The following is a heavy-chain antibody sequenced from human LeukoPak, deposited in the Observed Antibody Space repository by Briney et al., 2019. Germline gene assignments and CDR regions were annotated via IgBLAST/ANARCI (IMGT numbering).Heavy chain of an antibody. CDR1: GFTFSRYW. CDR2: VNSDGFST. D-gene: IGHD4/OR15-4a*01. Sequence: PGGSLRLSCAAYGFTFSRYWMHWVRHAPGKGLVWVARVNSDGFSTTYADSVKGRFTISRDNTKSTLYLQMNRLRAEDTAVYYCTRDYGAWGQGTLVTVSS. J-gene: IGHJ5*02. CDR3: TRDYGA. V-gene: IGHV3-74*01.